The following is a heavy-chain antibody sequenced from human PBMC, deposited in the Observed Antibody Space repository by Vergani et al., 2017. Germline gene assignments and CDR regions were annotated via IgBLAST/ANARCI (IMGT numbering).Heavy chain of an antibody. V-gene: IGHV1-2*02. CDR1: GYTFSDYY. CDR3: ARDDARDQLLRWGMDV. Sequence: QVQLVQSGAELKKPGASVRVSCKASGYTFSDYYIHWVRQAPGRGPEWLGWMNPDDGDTMYAEKFKGRVTMTRVTSLSTGYMDLTRLTSDDTAVYYCARDDARDQLLRWGMDVWGQGTTVTVSS. J-gene: IGHJ6*02. D-gene: IGHD2-2*01. CDR2: MNPDDGDT.